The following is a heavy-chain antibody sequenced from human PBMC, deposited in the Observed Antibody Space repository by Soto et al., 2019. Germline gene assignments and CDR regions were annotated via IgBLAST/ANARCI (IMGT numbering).Heavy chain of an antibody. CDR2: ISSNGVGT. J-gene: IGHJ6*03. D-gene: IGHD6-6*01. Sequence: PGGSLRLSCAASGFTLSGYVMDWVRQAPGKGLEYVSGISSNGVGTYYAKSVQGRFTISRDNSKNTVYLQMGSLRPEDMAVYYCARRARPDFYYMDVWGKGTTVTVSS. V-gene: IGHV3-64*01. CDR3: ARRARPDFYYMDV. CDR1: GFTLSGYV.